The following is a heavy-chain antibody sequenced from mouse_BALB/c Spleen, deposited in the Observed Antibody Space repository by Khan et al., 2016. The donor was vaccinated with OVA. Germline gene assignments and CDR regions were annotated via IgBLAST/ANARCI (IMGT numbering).Heavy chain of an antibody. CDR2: IDPANGNT. D-gene: IGHD4-1*01. CDR1: GFNIKDTY. CDR3: ASDYWDGFAY. V-gene: IGHV14-3*02. J-gene: IGHJ3*01. Sequence: VQLQQSGAELVKPRASVKLSCTASGFNIKDTYMHWVKQRPEQGLEWIGRIDPANGNTKYDPKFQGKATITADTSSNAAYLQLSSLTSEDTAVYYGASDYWDGFAYWGQGTLVTVSA.